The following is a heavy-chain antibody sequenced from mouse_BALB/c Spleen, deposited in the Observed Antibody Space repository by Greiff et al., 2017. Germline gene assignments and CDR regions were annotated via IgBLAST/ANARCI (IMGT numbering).Heavy chain of an antibody. D-gene: IGHD1-1*01. Sequence: DVKLVESGGGLVKPGGSLKLSCAASGFTFSSYAMSWVRQTPEKRLEWVASISSGGSTYYPDSVKGRFTISRDNARNILYLQMSSLRSEDTAMYYCAREAYYGTPYYFDYWGQGTTLTVSS. V-gene: IGHV5-6-5*01. CDR2: ISSGGST. CDR3: AREAYYGTPYYFDY. J-gene: IGHJ2*01. CDR1: GFTFSSYA.